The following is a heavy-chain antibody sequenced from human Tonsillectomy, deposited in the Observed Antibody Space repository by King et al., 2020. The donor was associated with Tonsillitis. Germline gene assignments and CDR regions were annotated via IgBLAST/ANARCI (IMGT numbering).Heavy chain of an antibody. CDR3: AKNPSITMVRGVIIIWFDP. Sequence: VQLVESGGGLVQPGGSLRLSCAASGFTFSSYAMSWVRQAPGKGLEWVSAISGSVGSTSYADSVKGRFTISSDNSKNTLYLQMNSLRAEDTAVYYCAKNPSITMVRGVIIIWFDPWGQGTLVTVSS. D-gene: IGHD3-10*01. CDR1: GFTFSSYA. V-gene: IGHV3-23*04. CDR2: ISGSVGST. J-gene: IGHJ5*02.